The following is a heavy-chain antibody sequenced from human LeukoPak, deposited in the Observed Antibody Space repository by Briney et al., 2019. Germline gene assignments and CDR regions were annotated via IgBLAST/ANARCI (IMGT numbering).Heavy chain of an antibody. Sequence: SETLSLTCTVSGGSISSYYWSWIRQPPGEGLEWIGYIYYSGSTNYNPSLKSRVTISVDTSKNQFSLKLSSVTAADTAVYYCARHRRGMDVWGQGTTVTVSS. CDR1: GGSISSYY. CDR2: IYYSGST. CDR3: ARHRRGMDV. J-gene: IGHJ6*02. V-gene: IGHV4-59*08.